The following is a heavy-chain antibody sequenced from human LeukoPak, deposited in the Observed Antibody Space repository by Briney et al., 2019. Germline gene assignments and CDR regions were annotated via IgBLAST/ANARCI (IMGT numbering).Heavy chain of an antibody. CDR1: GFTFSSYW. Sequence: PGGSLRLSCAAFGFTFSSYWMSWVRQAPGKGLEWIGSIYYSGSTYYNPSLKSRVTISVDTSKNQFSLKLSSVTAADTAVYYCARHNWNDVFFDYWGQGTLVTVSS. CDR3: ARHNWNDVFFDY. J-gene: IGHJ4*02. D-gene: IGHD1-20*01. CDR2: IYYSGST. V-gene: IGHV4-39*01.